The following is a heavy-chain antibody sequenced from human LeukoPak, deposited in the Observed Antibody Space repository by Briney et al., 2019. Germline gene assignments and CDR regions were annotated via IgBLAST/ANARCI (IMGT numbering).Heavy chain of an antibody. J-gene: IGHJ4*02. D-gene: IGHD2-8*01. CDR1: GFTFSSFT. Sequence: GGSLRLSCTSSGFTFSSFTMNWVRQAPGKGLEWVSSITGSSTHIYYADSVKGRFTISRDNAKDSLYPQMNSLKAGDTAVYYCARAQTMVSDYWGQGTLVTVSS. V-gene: IGHV3-21*01. CDR2: ITGSSTHI. CDR3: ARAQTMVSDY.